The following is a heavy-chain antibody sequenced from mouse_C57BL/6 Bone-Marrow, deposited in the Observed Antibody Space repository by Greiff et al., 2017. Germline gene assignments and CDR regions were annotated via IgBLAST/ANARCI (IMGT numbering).Heavy chain of an antibody. J-gene: IGHJ1*03. V-gene: IGHV5-4*01. Sequence: EVHLVESGGGLVKPGGSLKLSCAASGFTFSSYAMSWVRQTPEKRLEWVATISDGGSYTYYPDNVKGRFTISRENAKNNLYLQMSHLKSEDTAMYYCARDYGYHWYFDVWGTGTTVTVSS. CDR2: ISDGGSYT. CDR1: GFTFSSYA. CDR3: ARDYGYHWYFDV. D-gene: IGHD2-2*01.